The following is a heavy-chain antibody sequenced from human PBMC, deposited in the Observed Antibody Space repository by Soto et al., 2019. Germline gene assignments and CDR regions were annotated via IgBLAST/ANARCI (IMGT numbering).Heavy chain of an antibody. V-gene: IGHV3-23*01. CDR3: AKSRPAGPAVNFDY. D-gene: IGHD6-13*01. Sequence: GGSLRLSCAASGFTFSSCAMSWVRQAPGKGLEWVSTIGSSGYDTYYPDSVKGRFAISRDQSKNTLYLQMNSLRGDDTAVYYCAKSRPAGPAVNFDYWGQGTLVTVSS. CDR2: IGSSGYDT. CDR1: GFTFSSCA. J-gene: IGHJ4*02.